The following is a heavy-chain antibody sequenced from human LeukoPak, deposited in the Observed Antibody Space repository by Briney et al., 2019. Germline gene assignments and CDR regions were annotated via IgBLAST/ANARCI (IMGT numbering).Heavy chain of an antibody. CDR1: GFTFSSYW. CDR3: AKGLQALGYCSGGSCYLFDY. D-gene: IGHD2-15*01. Sequence: GGSLRLSCAASGFTFSSYWMNWARQAPGKGLEWVSASSSSGINTYYADSVKGRFTISRDNPKNTLYLQMNSLRAEDTAVYYCAKGLQALGYCSGGSCYLFDYWGQGTLVTVSS. J-gene: IGHJ4*02. V-gene: IGHV3-23*01. CDR2: SSSSGINT.